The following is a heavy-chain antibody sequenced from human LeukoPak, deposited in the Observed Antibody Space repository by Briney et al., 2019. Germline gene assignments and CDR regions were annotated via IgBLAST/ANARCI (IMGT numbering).Heavy chain of an antibody. J-gene: IGHJ4*02. D-gene: IGHD3-22*01. CDR3: AGRAFSSGYYYFDY. CDR2: IYYSGST. V-gene: IGHV4-59*08. Sequence: PSETLSLTCTASGGTISSYYWSWIRQAPGKGLEWIGYIYYSGSTTYNASLKSRVSISVVTFKMQSSLKLSSVAAAGTAVYYCAGRAFSSGYYYFDYGCQGTVVTVSA. CDR1: GGTISSYY.